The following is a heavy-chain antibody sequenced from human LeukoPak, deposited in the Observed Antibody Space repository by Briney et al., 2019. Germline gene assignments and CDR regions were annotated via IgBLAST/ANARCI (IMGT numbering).Heavy chain of an antibody. Sequence: GASVTVSCKASGYSFTDYYLHWVRQAPGQGLEWMGIINPSGGSTSYAQKFQGRVTMTRDTSTSTVYMELSSLRSEDTAVYYCARGGYSSGWTPPVWGYWGQGTLVTVSS. CDR3: ARGGYSSGWTPPVWGY. CDR1: GYSFTDYY. CDR2: INPSGGST. D-gene: IGHD6-19*01. V-gene: IGHV1-46*01. J-gene: IGHJ4*02.